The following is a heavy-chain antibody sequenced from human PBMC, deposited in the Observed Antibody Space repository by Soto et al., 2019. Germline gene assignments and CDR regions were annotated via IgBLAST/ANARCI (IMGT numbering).Heavy chain of an antibody. CDR1: GYTFTSYY. Sequence: VKVSCKASGYTFTSYYMHWVRQAPGQGLEWMGVINPSGGSTSYAQKFQGRVTMTRDTSTSTVYMELSSLRSEDTAVYYCARVYYDILTGSPYFDYWGQGTLVTVSS. J-gene: IGHJ4*02. V-gene: IGHV1-46*01. D-gene: IGHD3-9*01. CDR2: INPSGGST. CDR3: ARVYYDILTGSPYFDY.